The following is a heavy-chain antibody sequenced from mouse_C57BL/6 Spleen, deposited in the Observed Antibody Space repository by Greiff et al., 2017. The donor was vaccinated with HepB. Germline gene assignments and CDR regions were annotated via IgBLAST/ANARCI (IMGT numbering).Heavy chain of an antibody. CDR3: ARPDYYGSSHWYFDV. CDR1: GYAFSSSW. Sequence: VKLVESGPELVKPGASVKISCKASGYAFSSSWMNWVKQRPGKGLEWIGRIYPGDGDTNYNGKFKGKATLTADKSSSTAYMQLSSLTSEDSAVYFCARPDYYGSSHWYFDVWGTGTTVTVSS. J-gene: IGHJ1*03. V-gene: IGHV1-82*01. D-gene: IGHD1-1*01. CDR2: IYPGDGDT.